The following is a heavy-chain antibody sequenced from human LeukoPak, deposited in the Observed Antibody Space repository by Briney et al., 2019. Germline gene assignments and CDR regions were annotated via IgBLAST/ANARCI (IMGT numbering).Heavy chain of an antibody. V-gene: IGHV4-61*05. D-gene: IGHD3-10*01. CDR2: IYYSGST. Sequence: SETLSLTCSVSGGSISSTNSYWGWIRQPPGKGLEWIGYIYYSGSTNYNPSLKSRVTISVDTSKNQFSLKLSSVTAADTAVYYCARTIWFGESSMVYYFDYWGQGTLVTVSS. J-gene: IGHJ4*02. CDR1: GGSISSTNSY. CDR3: ARTIWFGESSMVYYFDY.